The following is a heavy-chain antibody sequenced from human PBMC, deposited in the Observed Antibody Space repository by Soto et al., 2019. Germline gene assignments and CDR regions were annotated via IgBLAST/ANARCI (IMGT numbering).Heavy chain of an antibody. CDR3: ARDVGELHYYSYGMDV. Sequence: SETLSLTCTVSGGSISSGGYYWSWIRQHPGKGLEWIGYIYYSGSTYYNPSLKSRVTISVDTSKNQFSLKLSSVTAADTAVYYCARDVGELHYYSYGMDVWGQGTTVTVSS. CDR2: IYYSGST. D-gene: IGHD3-16*01. CDR1: GGSISSGGYY. V-gene: IGHV4-31*03. J-gene: IGHJ6*02.